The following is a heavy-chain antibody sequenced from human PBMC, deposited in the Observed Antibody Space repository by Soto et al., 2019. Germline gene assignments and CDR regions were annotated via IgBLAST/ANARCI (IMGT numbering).Heavy chain of an antibody. V-gene: IGHV3-23*01. J-gene: IGHJ4*02. Sequence: GGSLSLSCAASGFSFGSYAMSWVRQSPGKGLEWVSGISGSGSGTYYADSVKGRITISRDNPENTLYLQLTSLRAEDTAVYYCAECTKAWLLPYYFDYWGQGTLVTVSS. D-gene: IGHD3-22*01. CDR3: AECTKAWLLPYYFDY. CDR1: GFSFGSYA. CDR2: ISGSGSGT.